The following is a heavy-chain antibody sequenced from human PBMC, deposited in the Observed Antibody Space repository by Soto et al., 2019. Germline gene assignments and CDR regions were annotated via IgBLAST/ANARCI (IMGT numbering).Heavy chain of an antibody. J-gene: IGHJ4*02. CDR3: AKGRYGDY. V-gene: IGHV1-18*01. D-gene: IGHD1-1*01. CDR1: GYAFTTYG. CDR2: ISVHNGNT. Sequence: QVHRVQSGAEVKKPGASVKVSCKGSGYAFTTYGITWVRQAPGQGLEWMGWISVHNGNTNYAQKLQGRVTVTRDTTTSTAYMELRSLKSDDTAVYYCAKGRYGDYWGQGALVTVSS.